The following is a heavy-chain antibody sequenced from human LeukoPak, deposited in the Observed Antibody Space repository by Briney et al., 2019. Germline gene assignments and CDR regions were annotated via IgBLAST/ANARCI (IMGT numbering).Heavy chain of an antibody. CDR1: GYTFTSYD. CDR2: MNPNSGNT. V-gene: IGHV1-8*01. CDR3: AKRYCSGGSCYRGYGY. D-gene: IGHD2-15*01. Sequence: GASVKVSCKASGYTFTSYDINWVRQATGQGLEWMGWMNPNSGNTGYAQKFQGRVTMTRNTSISTAYMELSSLRSEDTAVYYCAKRYCSGGSCYRGYGYWGQGTLVTVSS. J-gene: IGHJ4*02.